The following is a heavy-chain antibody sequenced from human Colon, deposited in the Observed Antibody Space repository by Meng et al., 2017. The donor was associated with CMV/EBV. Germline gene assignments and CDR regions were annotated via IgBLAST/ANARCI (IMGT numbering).Heavy chain of an antibody. CDR1: GGSISSYY. CDR3: ARGDPGGSYYGLNYYYGMDV. J-gene: IGHJ6*02. Sequence: SETLSLTCTVSGGSISSYYWSWIRQPPGKGLEWIGYIYYSGSTNYNPSLKSRVTISVGTSKNQFSLKLSSVTAADTAVYYCARGDPGGSYYGLNYYYGMDVWGQGTTVTVSS. CDR2: IYYSGST. V-gene: IGHV4-59*01. D-gene: IGHD1-26*01.